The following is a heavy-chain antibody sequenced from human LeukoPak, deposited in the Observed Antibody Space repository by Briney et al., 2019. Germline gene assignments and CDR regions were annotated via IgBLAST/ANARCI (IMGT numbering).Heavy chain of an antibody. CDR2: ISAYNGNT. V-gene: IGHV1-18*01. CDR1: GYTFTSYG. Sequence: ASVKASCKASGYTFTSYGISWVRQAPGQGLEWMGWISAYNGNTNYAQKLQGRVTMTTDTSTSTAYMELGSLRSDDTAVYYCARVKYYDILTGYYPSVADVSNWFDPWGQGTLVTVSS. J-gene: IGHJ5*02. D-gene: IGHD3-9*01. CDR3: ARVKYYDILTGYYPSVADVSNWFDP.